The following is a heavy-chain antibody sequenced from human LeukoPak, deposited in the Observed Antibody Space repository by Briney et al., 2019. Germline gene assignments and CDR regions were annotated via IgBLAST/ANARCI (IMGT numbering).Heavy chain of an antibody. CDR1: EFTFSSSE. CDR3: ARGIKTTPDAFDI. V-gene: IGHV3-48*03. J-gene: IGHJ3*02. Sequence: PGGSLRLSCATSEFTFSSSEMNWVRQAPGKGLEWVSYIYSTGSAIHYADSVKGRFTVSIDSTKNSLYLQMNSLRAEDTAVYYCARGIKTTPDAFDIWGQGTKVTVSP. D-gene: IGHD2-15*01. CDR2: IYSTGSAI.